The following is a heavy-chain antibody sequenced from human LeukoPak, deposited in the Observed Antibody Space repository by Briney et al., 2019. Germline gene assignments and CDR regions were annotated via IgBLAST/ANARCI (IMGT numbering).Heavy chain of an antibody. CDR1: GFTFSRYG. D-gene: IGHD3-22*01. V-gene: IGHV3-48*01. J-gene: IGHJ4*02. CDR3: ARYDSSGYYYYFDY. Sequence: GRSLRLSCAASGFTFSRYGMSWVRQAPGKGLEWVSYISSNSGTIDYADSVKGRFTISRDNAKNSLYLQMNSLRAEDTAVYYCARYDSSGYYYYFDYWGQGTLVTVSS. CDR2: ISSNSGTI.